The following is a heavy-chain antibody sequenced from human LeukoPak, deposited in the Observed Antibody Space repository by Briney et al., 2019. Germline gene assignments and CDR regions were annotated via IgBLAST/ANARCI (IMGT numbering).Heavy chain of an antibody. D-gene: IGHD3-22*01. J-gene: IGHJ4*02. CDR2: INSDGSST. CDR1: GFTFSSYW. V-gene: IGHV3-74*01. Sequence: GGSLRLSCAASGFTFSSYWMSWVRQAPGKGLVWVSRINSDGSSTSYADSVKGRFTISRDNAKNTLYLQMNSLRAEDTAVYYCARDLEEYYDSSGYDYWGQGTLVTVSS. CDR3: ARDLEEYYDSSGYDY.